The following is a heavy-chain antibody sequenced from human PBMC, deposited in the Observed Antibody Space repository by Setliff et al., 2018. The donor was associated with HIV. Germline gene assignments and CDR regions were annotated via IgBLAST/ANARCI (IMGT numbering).Heavy chain of an antibody. CDR1: GGSISSGAYY. CDR2: IYNIANT. V-gene: IGHV4-31*11. Sequence: SETLSLTCAVSGGSISSGAYYWSWVRQHPGKGLKWIGYIYNIANTHYNPSLASRVSISIDTSKSQFSLHLRSMTVEDTAVYYCARVARSVTGATRRAFDIWGQGAMVTVSS. J-gene: IGHJ3*02. CDR3: ARVARSVTGATRRAFDI. D-gene: IGHD2-21*02.